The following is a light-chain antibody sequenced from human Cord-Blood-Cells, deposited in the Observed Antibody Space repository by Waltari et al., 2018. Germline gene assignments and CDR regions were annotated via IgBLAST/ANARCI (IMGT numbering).Light chain of an antibody. J-gene: IGKJ3*01. CDR3: QQSYSTPFT. CDR2: AAS. CDR1: QSISSY. V-gene: IGKV1-39*01. Sequence: DIQMTQSPSSLSASVGDRVTITCRASQSISSYLNWYQQKPGNAPKLLIYAASSLQSGVPSRFSGSGSGTDFTLPISSLQPEDFATYYCQQSYSTPFTFGPGTKVDIK.